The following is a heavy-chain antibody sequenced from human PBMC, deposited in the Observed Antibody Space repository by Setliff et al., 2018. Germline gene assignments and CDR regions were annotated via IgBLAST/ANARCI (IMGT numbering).Heavy chain of an antibody. CDR3: TTDWSRGDSGNYLRLDY. CDR1: GFTFSDHY. V-gene: IGHV3-15*01. Sequence: GGSLRLSCAASGFTFSDHYMDWVRQAPGKGLEWVGRIKSAADGGTIEYAAAVNGRFTVSRDDSKNTLFLQMNSLKTEDTALYYCTTDWSRGDSGNYLRLDYWGPGTLVTVSS. CDR2: IKSAADGGTI. J-gene: IGHJ4*02. D-gene: IGHD3-10*01.